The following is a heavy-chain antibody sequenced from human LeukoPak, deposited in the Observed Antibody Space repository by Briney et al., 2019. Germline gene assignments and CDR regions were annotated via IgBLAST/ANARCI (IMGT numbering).Heavy chain of an antibody. Sequence: PGGSLRLSCAASGFTFSSYAMSWVRQAPGKGPEWVSAISGSGGSTYYADSVKGRFTISRDNSKNTLYLQMNSLRAEDTAVYYCAKSSGYDPTPDYWGQGTLVTVSS. V-gene: IGHV3-23*01. CDR3: AKSSGYDPTPDY. CDR1: GFTFSSYA. D-gene: IGHD5-12*01. J-gene: IGHJ4*02. CDR2: ISGSGGST.